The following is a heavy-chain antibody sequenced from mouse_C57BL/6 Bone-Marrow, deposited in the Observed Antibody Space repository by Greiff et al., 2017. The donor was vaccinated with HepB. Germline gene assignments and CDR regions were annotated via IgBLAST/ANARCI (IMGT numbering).Heavy chain of an antibody. CDR2: IYPSDSET. V-gene: IGHV1-61*01. Sequence: QVQLQLPRAELVRPGSSVQLSCKASGYTFTSYWMDWVKQRPGQGLEWIGNIYPSDSETPYNQKFKDKATLPVDKSSSTAYMQLSSLTSEDTAVYFCARSAMVVDNWDKCSSHTVSS. CDR1: GYTFTSYW. CDR3: ARSAMVVDN. J-gene: IGHJ2*03. D-gene: IGHD2-1*01.